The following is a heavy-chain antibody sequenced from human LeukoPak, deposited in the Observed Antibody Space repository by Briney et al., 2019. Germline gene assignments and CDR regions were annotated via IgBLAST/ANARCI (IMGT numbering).Heavy chain of an antibody. V-gene: IGHV4-34*01. CDR2: INHSGST. D-gene: IGHD6-13*01. CDR3: ARDLRGSSWYGGWFDP. Sequence: SETLSLTCAVCGGSFSGYYWSWIRQPPGKGLEWIGEINHSGSTNYNPSLKSRVTISVDTSKNQFSLKLSSVTAADTAVYYCARDLRGSSWYGGWFDPWGQENLVTVSS. CDR1: GGSFSGYY. J-gene: IGHJ5*02.